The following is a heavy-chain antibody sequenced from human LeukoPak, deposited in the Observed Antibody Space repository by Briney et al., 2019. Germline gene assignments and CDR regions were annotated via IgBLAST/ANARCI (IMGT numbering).Heavy chain of an antibody. CDR1: GGSISSGDFY. V-gene: IGHV4-30-4*01. Sequence: PSETLSLTCPVSGGSISSGDFYWSWIRQPPEKGLEYIGYIYHSGITFYNPSLRSRVTVSIDTSRNQFSLKLSSVTAADTAVYYCARDRSTVDYYGLDVWGQGTTVIVSS. CDR3: ARDRSTVDYYGLDV. D-gene: IGHD4-11*01. J-gene: IGHJ6*02. CDR2: IYHSGIT.